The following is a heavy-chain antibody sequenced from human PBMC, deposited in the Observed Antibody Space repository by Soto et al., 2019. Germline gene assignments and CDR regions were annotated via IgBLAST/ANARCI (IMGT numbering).Heavy chain of an antibody. D-gene: IGHD3-16*01. V-gene: IGHV1-3*04. CDR2: VGIGSTKT. CDR3: AREGVASAIHPWGDAFDI. J-gene: IGHJ3*02. Sequence: QVQLVQSGAEVKKPGASVKVSCKASGYTFTNYVIHWVRQAPGQSLEGMGWVGIGSTKTDYSQNFLGRVTFTRDTSANTAQMELSGLRSEDTAVYYCAREGVASAIHPWGDAFDIWGQGTMVTVSS. CDR1: GYTFTNYV.